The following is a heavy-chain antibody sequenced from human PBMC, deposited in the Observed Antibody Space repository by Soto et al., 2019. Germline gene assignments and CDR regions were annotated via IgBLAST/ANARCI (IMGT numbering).Heavy chain of an antibody. Sequence: QVQLVESGGGVVQPGRSLRLSCAASGFTFSSDAMHWVRQAPGKGLEWVAVISYDGSSKYYADSVKGRFTISRDNSKNTLYLQMNSLRAEDTAVYYCARDYKNSYYTIYYYYYGMDVWCQGTTVTVSS. CDR2: ISYDGSSK. CDR1: GFTFSSDA. V-gene: IGHV3-30-3*01. J-gene: IGHJ6*02. D-gene: IGHD3-3*01. CDR3: ARDYKNSYYTIYYYYYGMDV.